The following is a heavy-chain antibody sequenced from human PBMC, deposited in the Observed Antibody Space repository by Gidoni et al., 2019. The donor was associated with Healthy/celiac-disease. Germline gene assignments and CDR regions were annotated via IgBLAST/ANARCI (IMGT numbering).Heavy chain of an antibody. J-gene: IGHJ4*02. Sequence: QVQLQESGPGLVKPSETLSLTCTVSGGSISSYYWSWIRQPPGKGLEWIGYIYYSGSTNYNPSLKSRVTISVDTSKNQFSLKLSSVTAADTAVYYCARRPTTGYYFDYWGQGTLVTVSS. V-gene: IGHV4-59*01. CDR1: GGSISSYY. D-gene: IGHD4-17*01. CDR3: ARRPTTGYYFDY. CDR2: IYYSGST.